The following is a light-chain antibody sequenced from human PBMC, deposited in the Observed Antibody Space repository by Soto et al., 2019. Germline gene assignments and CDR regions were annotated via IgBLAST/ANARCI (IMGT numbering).Light chain of an antibody. V-gene: IGKV1-39*01. CDR3: QQSYSTPPGVT. J-gene: IGKJ2*01. CDR2: AAS. CDR1: QIISSY. Sequence: DIQMTQSPSSLSASVGDRVTITCRASQIISSYLNWYQQKPGKAPKLLIYAASSLQSGVPSRFRGSGSGTDFTLTISSLQPEDFATYYCQQSYSTPPGVTFGQGTKLEIK.